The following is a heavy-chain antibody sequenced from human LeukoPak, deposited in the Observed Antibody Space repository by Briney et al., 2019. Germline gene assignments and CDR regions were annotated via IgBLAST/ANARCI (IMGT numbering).Heavy chain of an antibody. CDR1: GFTFSSYA. J-gene: IGHJ4*02. V-gene: IGHV3-23*01. D-gene: IGHD3-10*01. Sequence: PGGSLGLSCAASGFTFSSYAMSWVRQAPGKGLERVSAISGSGGSTYYADSVKGRFTISRDNSKNTLYLQMNSLRAEDTAVYYCAKGPNGSGSHPYFDYWGQGTLVTVSS. CDR2: ISGSGGST. CDR3: AKGPNGSGSHPYFDY.